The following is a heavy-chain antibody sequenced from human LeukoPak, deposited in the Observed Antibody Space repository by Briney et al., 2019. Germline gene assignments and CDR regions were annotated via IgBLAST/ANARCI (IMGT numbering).Heavy chain of an antibody. J-gene: IGHJ4*02. V-gene: IGHV4-30-4*08. CDR3: ARVRSTYGYDSTFDY. D-gene: IGHD5-12*01. Sequence: PSETLSLTCAVSGESFSGYFWTWIRQPPGKGLEWIGYIYYSGSTYYNPSLKSRVTISVDTSKNQFSLKLSSVTAADTAVYYCARVRSTYGYDSTFDYWGQGTLVTVSS. CDR1: GESFSGYF. CDR2: IYYSGST.